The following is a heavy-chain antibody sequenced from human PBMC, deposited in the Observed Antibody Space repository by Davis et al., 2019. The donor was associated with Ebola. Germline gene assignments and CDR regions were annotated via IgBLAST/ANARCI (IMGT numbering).Heavy chain of an antibody. Sequence: PGGSLRLSCAASGFTFSSYAMSWVRQAPGKGLEWVSAISGSGGSTYYADSVKGRFTISRDNSKNTLYLQMNSLRAEDTAVYYCARDQLEGYYFDYWGQGTLVTVSS. CDR1: GFTFSSYA. J-gene: IGHJ4*02. D-gene: IGHD1-1*01. CDR3: ARDQLEGYYFDY. V-gene: IGHV3-23*01. CDR2: ISGSGGST.